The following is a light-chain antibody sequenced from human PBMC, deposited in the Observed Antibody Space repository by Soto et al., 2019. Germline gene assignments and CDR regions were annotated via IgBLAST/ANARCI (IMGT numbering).Light chain of an antibody. V-gene: IGLV2-8*01. CDR2: EVS. Sequence: QSVLTQPASVSGSPGQSITISCTGTSSDVGGYNYVSWYQQHPGKAPKLMIFEVSKRPSGVPDRFSGSKSGNTASLTVSGLQAEDEADYYCSSYAGGNIPYVFGTGTKLTVL. CDR3: SSYAGGNIPYV. CDR1: SSDVGGYNY. J-gene: IGLJ1*01.